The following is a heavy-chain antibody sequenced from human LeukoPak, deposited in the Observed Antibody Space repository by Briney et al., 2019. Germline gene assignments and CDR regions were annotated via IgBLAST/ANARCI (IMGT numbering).Heavy chain of an antibody. J-gene: IGHJ1*01. D-gene: IGHD5-24*01. CDR2: IKQDGTAK. Sequence: GGSLRLSCVTSGFTFSNFWMSWVRQAPGKGLEGVANIKQDGTAKYYVDSVRGRFTISRDNAKKSLYLHMNSLRAEDTAVYYCAKLGEQRWLQPGGESWYFQHWGQGTLVTVSS. V-gene: IGHV3-7*03. CDR1: GFTFSNFW. CDR3: AKLGEQRWLQPGGESWYFQH.